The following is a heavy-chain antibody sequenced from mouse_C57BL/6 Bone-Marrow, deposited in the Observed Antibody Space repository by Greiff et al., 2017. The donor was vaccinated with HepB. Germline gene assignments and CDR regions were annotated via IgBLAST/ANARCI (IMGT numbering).Heavy chain of an antibody. J-gene: IGHJ3*01. CDR1: GYSFTSYY. CDR3: ARDSSGYVAY. Sequence: QVQLQQSGPELVKPGASVKISCKASGYSFTSYYIHWVKQRPGQGLEWIGWNYPGSGNTKYNEKFKGKATLTADTSSSTAYMQLSSLTSEDSAVYYCARDSSGYVAYWGQGTLVTVSA. D-gene: IGHD3-2*02. CDR2: NYPGSGNT. V-gene: IGHV1-66*01.